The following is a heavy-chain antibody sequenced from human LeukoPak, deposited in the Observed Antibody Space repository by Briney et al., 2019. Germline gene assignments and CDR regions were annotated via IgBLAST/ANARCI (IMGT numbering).Heavy chain of an antibody. D-gene: IGHD3-22*01. V-gene: IGHV3-23*01. CDR3: AKYQGDYDSGTYSNWFDP. Sequence: TGGSLRLSCAASGFTFSNYAMSWVRQAPGKGLEWVSTLSGTGGSTYYADSVKGRFTVSRDNSKNTLYLQMNSLRAEDTAVYYCAKYQGDYDSGTYSNWFDPWGQGTLVTVSS. J-gene: IGHJ5*02. CDR2: LSGTGGST. CDR1: GFTFSNYA.